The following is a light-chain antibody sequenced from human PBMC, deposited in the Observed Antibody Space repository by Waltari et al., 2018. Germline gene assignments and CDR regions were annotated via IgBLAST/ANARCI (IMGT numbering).Light chain of an antibody. CDR2: GTS. CDR1: QSVSSSY. V-gene: IGKV3-20*01. J-gene: IGKJ5*01. Sequence: EIVLTQSPGTLSFSPGERATLSCRASQSVSSSYVAWYQQKPGQAPRLLMYGTSSRATGIPDRISGSGSGTDFTLTISRVEPEDFAVYYCQQYGSLITFGQGTRLEIK. CDR3: QQYGSLIT.